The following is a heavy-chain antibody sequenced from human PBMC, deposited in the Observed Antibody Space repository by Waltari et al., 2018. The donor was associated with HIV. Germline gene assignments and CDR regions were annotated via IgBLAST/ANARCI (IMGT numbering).Heavy chain of an antibody. J-gene: IGHJ4*02. CDR2: ITSTYII. V-gene: IGHV3-11*04. CDR3: ASTYGSGSYHFDY. Sequence: QVQLVQSGGGSVKPGGSLRLSCAASGFIFSDYYMSWIRQAPGKGLEWVSSITSTYIIYQADSVKGRFTISRDDVKNTLYLQMNNLRHEDTAAYYCASTYGSGSYHFDYWGQGTRVTVSS. CDR1: GFIFSDYY. D-gene: IGHD3-10*01.